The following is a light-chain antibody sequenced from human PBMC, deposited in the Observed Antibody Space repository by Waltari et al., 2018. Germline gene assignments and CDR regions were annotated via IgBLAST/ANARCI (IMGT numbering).Light chain of an antibody. CDR2: DAS. Sequence: AIQLTQSPSSLSASVGDRVTLPCRASQGISSGLAWYQQRPGKAPKLLIHDASTLESGVPSRCSGSGSGTDFTLTISSLQPEECATYCCQQFNTYPYPFGQGTRLEI. V-gene: IGKV1-13*02. CDR1: QGISSG. J-gene: IGKJ5*01. CDR3: QQFNTYPYP.